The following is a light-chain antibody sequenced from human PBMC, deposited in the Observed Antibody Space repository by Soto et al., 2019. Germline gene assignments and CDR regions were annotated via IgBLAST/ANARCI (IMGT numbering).Light chain of an antibody. CDR1: QTVSSSH. CDR3: QQYVNPPLT. CDR2: GAS. Sequence: EVVLTQSPGTLSLSPGERATLSCRASQTVSSSHLAWYQQKPGQAPRLLIYGASNRATGIPDRFSGSGSGTDFTLTISRLEPEDFALYYCQQYVNPPLTLGGGTKVDIK. J-gene: IGKJ4*01. V-gene: IGKV3-20*01.